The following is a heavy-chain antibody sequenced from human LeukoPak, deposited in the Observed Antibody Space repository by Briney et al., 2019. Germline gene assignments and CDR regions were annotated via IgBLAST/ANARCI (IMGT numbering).Heavy chain of an antibody. J-gene: IGHJ4*02. CDR1: GYGFTSYW. Sequence: GESLKISCKGSGYGFTSYWIGWVRQMPGKGLGWMGIIYPGDSDTRYSPFFQGQVTLSADKSISTAYLQWSSLKASDTAMYYCARLAVSSSSKRPFDYWGQGTLVTVSS. CDR3: ARLAVSSSSKRPFDY. CDR2: IYPGDSDT. V-gene: IGHV5-51*01. D-gene: IGHD6-6*01.